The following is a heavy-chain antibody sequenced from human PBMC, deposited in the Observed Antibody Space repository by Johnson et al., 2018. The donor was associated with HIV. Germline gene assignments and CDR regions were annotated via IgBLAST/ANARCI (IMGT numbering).Heavy chain of an antibody. J-gene: IGHJ3*02. CDR2: IRYDGSEK. V-gene: IGHV3-30*02. CDR1: GFTFSSHG. Sequence: QVKLVESGGVVVQPGESLRLTCAASGFTFSSHGMHWVRQAPGKGLELVAFIRYDGSEKYYVDSVKGRFTISRDNAKNSLYLQMNSLRAEDTAVYYCARVYLSSNWYSYDAFDIWGQGTMVTVSS. CDR3: ARVYLSSNWYSYDAFDI. D-gene: IGHD6-13*01.